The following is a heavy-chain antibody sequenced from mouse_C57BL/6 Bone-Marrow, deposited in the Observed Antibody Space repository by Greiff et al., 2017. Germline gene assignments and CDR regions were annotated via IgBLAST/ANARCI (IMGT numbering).Heavy chain of an antibody. Sequence: DVKLVESGPVLVKPGASVKMSCKASGYTFTDYYMNWVKQSHGKSLEWIGVINPYNGGTSYNQKFKGKATLTVDKSSSTAYMELNSLPSEDSAVYYCARGGYYFDYWGQGTTLTVSS. CDR2: INPYNGGT. J-gene: IGHJ2*01. CDR3: ARGGYYFDY. CDR1: GYTFTDYY. V-gene: IGHV1-19*01.